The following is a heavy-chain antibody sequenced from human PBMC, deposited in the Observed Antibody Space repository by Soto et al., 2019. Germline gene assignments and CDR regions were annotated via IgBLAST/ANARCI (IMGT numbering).Heavy chain of an antibody. CDR3: AKEARVRAFDI. CDR1: GFTFDDYA. CDR2: ISWNSGSI. V-gene: IGHV3-9*01. Sequence: EVQLVESGGGLVQPGRSLRLSCAASGFTFDDYAMHWVRQAPGKGLEWVSGISWNSGSIGYADSVKGRFTISRDNAKNSLYLQMNSLRADDTALYYCAKEARVRAFDIWGQGTMVTVSS. D-gene: IGHD3-10*01. J-gene: IGHJ3*02.